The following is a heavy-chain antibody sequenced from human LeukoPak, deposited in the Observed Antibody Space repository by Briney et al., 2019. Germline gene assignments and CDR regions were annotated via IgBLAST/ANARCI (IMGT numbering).Heavy chain of an antibody. CDR1: GGSISSSSYF. CDR2: IYYIGST. D-gene: IGHD6-6*01. J-gene: IGHJ4*02. Sequence: SETLSLTCTVSGGSISSSSYFWGWIRQPPGKGLEWVGSIYYIGSTYYNPSLKSRVTISVDTSKNQFSLKLSSVTAADTAVYYCARGGSRQISSSDFDYWGQGTLVTVSS. CDR3: ARGGSRQISSSDFDY. V-gene: IGHV4-39*07.